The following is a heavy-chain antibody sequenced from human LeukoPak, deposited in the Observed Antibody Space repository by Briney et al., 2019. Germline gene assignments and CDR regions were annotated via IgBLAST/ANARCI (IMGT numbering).Heavy chain of an antibody. CDR2: ISSSGSTI. V-gene: IGHV3-48*03. CDR1: GFTFSSYE. J-gene: IGHJ4*02. CDR3: ARDWKGNWRGLDY. D-gene: IGHD3-3*01. Sequence: HPGGSLRLSRAASGFTFSSYEMNWVRQAPGKGLEWVSYISSSGSTIYYADSVKGRFTISRDNAKNSLYLQMNSLRAEDTAVYYCARDWKGNWRGLDYWGQGTLVTASS.